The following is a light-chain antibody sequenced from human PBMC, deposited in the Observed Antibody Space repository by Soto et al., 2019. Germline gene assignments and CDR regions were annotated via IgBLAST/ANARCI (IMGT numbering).Light chain of an antibody. Sequence: QSALTQPRSVSGSPGQSVTISCTGTSSDVGGFNYVSWYQQLPGKAPKLMIYDVTERPSGVPERFSGSKSGNTASLTISGLQAEDEADDHCCSFSGTSRWVFGGGTKLTVL. V-gene: IGLV2-11*01. J-gene: IGLJ3*02. CDR2: DVT. CDR3: CSFSGTSRWV. CDR1: SSDVGGFNY.